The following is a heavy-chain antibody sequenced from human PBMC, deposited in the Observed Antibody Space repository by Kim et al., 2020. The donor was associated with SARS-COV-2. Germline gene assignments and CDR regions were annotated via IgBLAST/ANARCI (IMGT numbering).Heavy chain of an antibody. Sequence: GPTYYNPSRKRRVTMSVETSKNQFSLRLSSATAADTAVYYCARSYSGPFDIWGQGTMVTVSS. J-gene: IGHJ3*02. D-gene: IGHD3-10*01. CDR3: ARSYSGPFDI. V-gene: IGHV4-39*01. CDR2: GPT.